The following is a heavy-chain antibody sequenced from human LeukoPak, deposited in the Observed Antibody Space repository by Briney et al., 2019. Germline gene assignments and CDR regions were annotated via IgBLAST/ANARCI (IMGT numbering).Heavy chain of an antibody. CDR2: ISDDGRSK. D-gene: IGHD4-17*01. V-gene: IGHV3-30*18. Sequence: GGSLRLSCAASGFSFISYGMHWVRQAPGKGLEWVGVISDDGRSKDYADSVKGRFTISRDNSKDTLYLQMNSLGDEDTAVYYCAKRPSDYGDYVSYFDYWGQGTLVTVSS. J-gene: IGHJ4*02. CDR1: GFSFISYG. CDR3: AKRPSDYGDYVSYFDY.